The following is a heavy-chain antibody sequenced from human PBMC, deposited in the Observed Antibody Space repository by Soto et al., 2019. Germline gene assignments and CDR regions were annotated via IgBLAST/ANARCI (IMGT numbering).Heavy chain of an antibody. J-gene: IGHJ6*02. CDR1: VFIFTSYS. CDR3: ARDSGSSSDYYGMDV. CDR2: ISSSSSYI. V-gene: IGHV3-21*01. Sequence: PWWSLRLSCSASVFIFTSYSMNWFRQAPGKGLEWVSSISSSSSYIYYADSVKGRFTISRDNAKNSLYLQMSSLRAEDTAVYYCARDSGSSSDYYGMDVWGQGTTVTVSS. D-gene: IGHD6-13*01.